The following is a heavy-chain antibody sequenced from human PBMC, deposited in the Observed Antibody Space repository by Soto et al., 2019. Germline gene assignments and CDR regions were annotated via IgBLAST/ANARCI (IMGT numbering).Heavy chain of an antibody. CDR2: IIPILGIA. V-gene: IGHV1-69*02. D-gene: IGHD4-4*01. CDR3: AFARRPEMTTVTNGNYYYYYYMDV. CDR1: GGTFSSYT. J-gene: IGHJ6*03. Sequence: GASVKVSCKASGGTFSSYTISWVRQAPGQGLEWMGRIIPILGIANYAQKFQGRVTITADKSTSTAYMELSSLRSEDTAVYYCAFARRPEMTTVTNGNYYYYYYMDVWGKGTTVTVSS.